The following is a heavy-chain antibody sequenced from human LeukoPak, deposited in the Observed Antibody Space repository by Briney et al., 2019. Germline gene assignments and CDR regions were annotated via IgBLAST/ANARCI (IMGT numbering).Heavy chain of an antibody. V-gene: IGHV3-30*02. Sequence: GGSLRLSCAASGFTFSDYGMHWVRQAPGKGLEWVAFILYDGSKKHYADSVKGRYIISRDNSKNTLYLQMNSLRAEDTAVYYCAKAGQYSGSYYSHYYYYMDVWGKGTTVTISS. J-gene: IGHJ6*03. CDR2: ILYDGSKK. CDR1: GFTFSDYG. CDR3: AKAGQYSGSYYSHYYYYMDV. D-gene: IGHD1-26*01.